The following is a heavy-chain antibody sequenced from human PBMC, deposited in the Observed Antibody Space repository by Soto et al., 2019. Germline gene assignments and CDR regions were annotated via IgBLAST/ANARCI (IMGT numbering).Heavy chain of an antibody. D-gene: IGHD3-10*01. J-gene: IGHJ6*02. CDR2: ITWNSGNT. V-gene: IGHV3-43*01. Sequence: GGSLRLSCTASGFRFDDYNMHWVRLVPGKGLEWVSLITWNSGNTYYADSVKGRFTVSRDSTRKSLFLQMHGLRSEDTALYFCARETISYGSALDVCGQGTAVTVSS. CDR3: ARETISYGSALDV. CDR1: GFRFDDYN.